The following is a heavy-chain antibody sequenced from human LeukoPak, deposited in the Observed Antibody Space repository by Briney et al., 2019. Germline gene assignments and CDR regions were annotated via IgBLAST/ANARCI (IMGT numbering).Heavy chain of an antibody. CDR2: ISWNSGSI. CDR1: GFTFDDYA. V-gene: IGHV3-9*01. Sequence: GGSLRLSCAASGFTFDDYAMHWVRQAPGKGLEWVSGISWNSGSIGYADSVKVRFTISRDNANNSLYLQMNSLRAEDTALYYCAKSRLRYATVRVYGMDVWGQGTTVTVSS. D-gene: IGHD3-9*01. CDR3: AKSRLRYATVRVYGMDV. J-gene: IGHJ6*02.